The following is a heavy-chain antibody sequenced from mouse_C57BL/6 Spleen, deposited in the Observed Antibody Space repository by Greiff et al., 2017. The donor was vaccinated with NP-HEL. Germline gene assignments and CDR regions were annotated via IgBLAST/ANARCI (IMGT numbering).Heavy chain of an antibody. CDR2: IWRGGST. J-gene: IGHJ2*01. CDR1: GFSLTSYG. Sequence: QVQLKESGPGLVQPSQSLSITCTVSGFSLTSYGVHWVRQSPGKGLEWLGVIWRGGSTDYNAAFMSRLSITKDNSQSQVFFKMNSLQADDTAIYYSAKNKRGAQYYSDTRGQGATLTVSP. D-gene: IGHD3-2*02. V-gene: IGHV2-5*01. CDR3: AKNKRGAQYYSDT.